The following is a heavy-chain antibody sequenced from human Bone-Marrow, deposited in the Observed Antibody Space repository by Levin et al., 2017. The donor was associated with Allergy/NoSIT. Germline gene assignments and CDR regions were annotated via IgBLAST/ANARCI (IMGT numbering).Heavy chain of an antibody. CDR2: ISGSGTIT. V-gene: IGHV3-23*01. CDR3: AKEGLAVAGYYFDS. Sequence: AASVKVSCAASGFTFSSYAMSWVRQAPGKGLECVSSISGSGTITHYAESVKGRFTISRDISKNMLHLQMNSLRAEDTAIYFCAKEGLAVAGYYFDSWGQGTLVTVSS. CDR1: GFTFSSYA. J-gene: IGHJ4*02. D-gene: IGHD6-19*01.